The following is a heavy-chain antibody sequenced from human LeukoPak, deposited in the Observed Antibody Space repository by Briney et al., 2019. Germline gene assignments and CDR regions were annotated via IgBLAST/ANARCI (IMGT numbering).Heavy chain of an antibody. D-gene: IGHD5-24*01. V-gene: IGHV1-46*01. CDR1: GYTFTSYY. J-gene: IGHJ4*02. CDR3: TVEMATTLDY. CDR2: INPSGSST. Sequence: ASVKVSCKASGYTFTSYYMHWVRQAPGQGLEWMGIINPSGSSTSYAQKFQGRVTMTRDMSTSTVYMELSSLRSEDTAVYYCTVEMATTLDYWGQGTLVTVSS.